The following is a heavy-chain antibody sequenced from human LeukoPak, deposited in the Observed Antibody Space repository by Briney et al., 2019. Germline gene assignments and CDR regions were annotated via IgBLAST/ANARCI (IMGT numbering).Heavy chain of an antibody. CDR3: ARVYGAGYDFRGAFDI. V-gene: IGHV4-59*01. CDR2: IYYSGST. J-gene: IGHJ3*02. CDR1: SGSISTYY. D-gene: IGHD3-3*01. Sequence: SETLSLTCTVSSGSISTYYWTWIRQPPGKGLDYIGYIYYSGSTNYNPSLKSRVTISVDTSKNQFSLKLSSVAAADTAVYYCARVYGAGYDFRGAFDIWGQGTMVTVSS.